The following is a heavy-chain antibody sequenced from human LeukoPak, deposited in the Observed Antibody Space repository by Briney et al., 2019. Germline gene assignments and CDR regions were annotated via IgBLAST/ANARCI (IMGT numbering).Heavy chain of an antibody. CDR1: GFTFSSYA. D-gene: IGHD2-15*01. CDR3: AKDRCSGGSCY. CDR2: ISGSGGST. V-gene: IGHV3-23*01. Sequence: GGSLRLSCAASGFTFSSYAMSWGRQAAGKGLEWVSAISGSGGSTYYADSVKGRFTISRDNSKNTPYLQMNSLRAEDTAVYYCAKDRCSGGSCYWGQGTLVTVSS. J-gene: IGHJ4*02.